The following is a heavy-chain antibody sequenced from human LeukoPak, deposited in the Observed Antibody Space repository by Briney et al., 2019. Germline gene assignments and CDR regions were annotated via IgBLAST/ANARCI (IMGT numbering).Heavy chain of an antibody. Sequence: GASVKVSCKASGYTFTGYYMHWVRQAPGQGLEWMGRINPNSGGTNYAQKFQGRVTMTRDTSISTAYMELSRLRSDDTAVYYCARAPENLYDFWSGYYGESFDYWGQGTLVTVSS. D-gene: IGHD3-3*01. J-gene: IGHJ4*02. CDR3: ARAPENLYDFWSGYYGESFDY. CDR2: INPNSGGT. V-gene: IGHV1-2*06. CDR1: GYTFTGYY.